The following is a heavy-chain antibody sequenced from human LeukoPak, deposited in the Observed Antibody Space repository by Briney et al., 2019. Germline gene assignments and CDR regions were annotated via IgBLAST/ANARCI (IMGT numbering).Heavy chain of an antibody. J-gene: IGHJ4*02. CDR2: INTDGSTT. CDR1: GFTFNSYW. CDR3: AKAQGYATSWSPFDY. V-gene: IGHV3-74*01. D-gene: IGHD2-2*01. Sequence: GGSLRLSCAASGFTFNSYWMHWVRQDPGKGLVWVSRINTDGSTTTYADSVKGRFTISRDNSKNTLYLQMNSLRVEDTALYYCAKAQGYATSWSPFDYWGQGTLVTVSS.